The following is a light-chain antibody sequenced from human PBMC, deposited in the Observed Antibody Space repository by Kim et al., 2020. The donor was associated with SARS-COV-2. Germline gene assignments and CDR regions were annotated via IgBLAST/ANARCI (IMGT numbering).Light chain of an antibody. CDR1: SSDVGGYNY. V-gene: IGLV2-14*04. CDR3: SSYTSSSTWV. Sequence: GQSITISCTGSSSDVGGYNYVSWYQQHPDKAPRLMIYDVSKRPSWVSNRFSGSKSGNTASLTISGLQAEDEADYYCSSYTSSSTWVFGGGAKLTVL. CDR2: DVS. J-gene: IGLJ3*02.